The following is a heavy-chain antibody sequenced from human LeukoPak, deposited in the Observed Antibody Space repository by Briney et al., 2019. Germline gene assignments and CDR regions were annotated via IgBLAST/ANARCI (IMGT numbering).Heavy chain of an antibody. Sequence: SVKVSCKASGGTFSSYAISWVRQAPGQGLEWMGGIIPIFGTANYAQKFQGRVTITADESTSTAYMELSSLRSDDTAVYYCARVALADPYYDFWSGYQYLDYWGQGTLVTVSS. V-gene: IGHV1-69*13. J-gene: IGHJ4*02. D-gene: IGHD3-3*01. CDR1: GGTFSSYA. CDR3: ARVALADPYYDFWSGYQYLDY. CDR2: IIPIFGTA.